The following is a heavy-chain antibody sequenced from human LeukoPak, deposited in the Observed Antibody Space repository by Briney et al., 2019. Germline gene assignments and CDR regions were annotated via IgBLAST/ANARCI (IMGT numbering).Heavy chain of an antibody. D-gene: IGHD3-9*01. CDR2: IKQDGSEK. CDR3: ARDVGLTYYDILTGQDIYYYYYMDV. Sequence: GGSLRLSCAASGFTFSSYWMSWVRQAPGKGLEWVANIKQDGSEKYYVDSVKGRFTISRDNAKNSLYLQMNSLRAEGTAVYYCARDVGLTYYDILTGQDIYYYYYMDVWGKGTTVTVSS. V-gene: IGHV3-7*01. J-gene: IGHJ6*03. CDR1: GFTFSSYW.